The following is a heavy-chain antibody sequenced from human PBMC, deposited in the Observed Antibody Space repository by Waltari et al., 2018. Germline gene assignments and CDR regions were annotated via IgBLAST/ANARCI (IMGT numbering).Heavy chain of an antibody. J-gene: IGHJ5*02. CDR1: GFTFSSYW. Sequence: EVQLVESGGGLVQPGGSLRLSCAASGFTFSSYWMSWVRQAPGKGLEWVANIKQDGSEKYYVDSVKGRFTISRDNAKNALYLQMNSLRAEDTALYCCARGRDCSVGSCYAGTWFDPWGQGTLVTVSS. CDR2: IKQDGSEK. CDR3: ARGRDCSVGSCYAGTWFDP. D-gene: IGHD2-15*01. V-gene: IGHV3-7*01.